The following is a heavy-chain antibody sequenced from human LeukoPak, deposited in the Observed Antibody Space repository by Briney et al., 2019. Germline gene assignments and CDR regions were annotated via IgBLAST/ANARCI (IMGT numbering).Heavy chain of an antibody. V-gene: IGHV3-23*01. Sequence: GGSLRLSCAASGFTFSSYGMSWVRQAPGKGLEWVSVISGSGDKIYYADSYGDSVKGRFTISRDNSKNTLYLQMNSLRAEDTAVYYCARSYYYYMDVWGKGTTVTVSS. CDR2: ISGSGDKI. CDR3: ARSYYYYMDV. CDR1: GFTFSSYG. J-gene: IGHJ6*03.